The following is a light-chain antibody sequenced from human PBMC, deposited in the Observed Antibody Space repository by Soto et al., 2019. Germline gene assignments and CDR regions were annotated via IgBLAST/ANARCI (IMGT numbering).Light chain of an antibody. J-gene: IGLJ1*01. CDR3: SSYAGSNNLVV. CDR1: SSDVGGYNY. CDR2: AVS. V-gene: IGLV2-8*01. Sequence: QSALTQPPSASGSPGQSVTISCTGTSSDVGGYNYVSWYQQLPGKATKLMIYAVSKRPSGVPDRFSGSKSGNTASLTVSGLQAEDEADYYCSSYAGSNNLVVFGTGTKVTVL.